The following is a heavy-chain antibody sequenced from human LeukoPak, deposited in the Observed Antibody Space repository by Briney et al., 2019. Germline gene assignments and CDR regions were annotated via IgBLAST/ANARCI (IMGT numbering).Heavy chain of an antibody. CDR1: GFTFSSYA. J-gene: IGHJ6*02. Sequence: LGGSLRLSCAASGFTFSSYAMSWVRQAPGKGLEWVSVFSGGDSSTYYAHSVKGRFTISRDNSKNTLYLQMNSLRAEDTAVYYCARDGTSVVAPTSYYYYYGMDVWGQGTTVTVSS. CDR2: FSGGDSST. D-gene: IGHD2-15*01. CDR3: ARDGTSVVAPTSYYYYYGMDV. V-gene: IGHV3-23*01.